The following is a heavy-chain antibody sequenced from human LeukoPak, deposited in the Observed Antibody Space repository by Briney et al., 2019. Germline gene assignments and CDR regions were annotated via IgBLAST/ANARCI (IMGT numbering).Heavy chain of an antibody. Sequence: GGSLRLSCETSGFTFSNYWMHWVRQAPGKGLEWVAVISYDGSNKYYADSVKGRFTISRDNSKNTLYLQMNSLRAEDTAVYYCARETNSSSWYYFDYWGQGTLVTVSS. J-gene: IGHJ4*02. CDR1: GFTFSNYW. D-gene: IGHD6-13*01. CDR3: ARETNSSSWYYFDY. V-gene: IGHV3-30-3*01. CDR2: ISYDGSNK.